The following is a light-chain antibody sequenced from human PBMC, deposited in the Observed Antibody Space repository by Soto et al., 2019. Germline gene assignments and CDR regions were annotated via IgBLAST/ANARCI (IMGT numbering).Light chain of an antibody. CDR1: QSVSSK. CDR2: GVS. Sequence: ETVMTQSPGTLSVSPGERATLSCRASQSVSSKLAWFQQKPGQAPRLLIYGVSARATGLPARFSGSGSGTEFTLTISSLQPDDFATYYCQQYNSYYTFGQGTKLEIK. J-gene: IGKJ2*01. CDR3: QQYNSYYT. V-gene: IGKV3-15*01.